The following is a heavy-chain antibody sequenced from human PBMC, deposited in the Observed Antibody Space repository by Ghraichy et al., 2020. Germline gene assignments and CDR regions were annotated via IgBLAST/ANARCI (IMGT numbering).Heavy chain of an antibody. CDR1: GFTFSSYA. J-gene: IGHJ2*01. CDR2: ISYDGSNK. CDR3: AREAALDWYFDL. Sequence: GGSLRLSCAASGFTFSSYAMHWVRQAPGKGLEWVAVISYDGSNKYYADSVKGRFTISRDNSKNTLYLQMNSLRAEDTAVYYCAREAALDWYFDLWGRGTLVTVSS. D-gene: IGHD6-25*01. V-gene: IGHV3-30-3*01.